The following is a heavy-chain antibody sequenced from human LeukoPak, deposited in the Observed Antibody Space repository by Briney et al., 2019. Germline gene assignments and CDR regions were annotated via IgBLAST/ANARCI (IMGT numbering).Heavy chain of an antibody. D-gene: IGHD1-1*01. V-gene: IGHV3-23*01. Sequence: GGSLRLSCATFGFTFSNYAMNWVRQAPGKGLEWVSGISASGDSPYYADSVKGRFTISRDNSKNTLYLQMNSLRAEDTAVYYCAKVYNWNYQLSDYWGQGTLVTVSS. CDR1: GFTFSNYA. CDR2: ISASGDSP. CDR3: AKVYNWNYQLSDY. J-gene: IGHJ4*02.